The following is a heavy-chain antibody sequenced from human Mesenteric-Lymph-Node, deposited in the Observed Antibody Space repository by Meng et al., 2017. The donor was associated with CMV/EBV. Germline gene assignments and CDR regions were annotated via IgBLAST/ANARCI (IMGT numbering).Heavy chain of an antibody. Sequence: GESLKISCAASGFTFSSYAMSWVRQAPGKGLEWVSAISGSGGSTYYADSVKGRFTISRDNSKNTLYLQMNSLRAEDTAVYYCAKCIGDYSYYDFWSGYSNPFFDYWGQGTLVTVSS. CDR1: GFTFSSYA. CDR2: ISGSGGST. J-gene: IGHJ4*02. D-gene: IGHD3-3*01. CDR3: AKCIGDYSYYDFWSGYSNPFFDY. V-gene: IGHV3-23*01.